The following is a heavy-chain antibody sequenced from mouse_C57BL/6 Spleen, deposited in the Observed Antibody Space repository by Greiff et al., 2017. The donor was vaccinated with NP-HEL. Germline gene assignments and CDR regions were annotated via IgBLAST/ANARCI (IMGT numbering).Heavy chain of an antibody. Sequence: VQLQQSGAELARPGASVKLSCKASGYTFTSYGISWVKQRTGQGLEWIGEIYPRSGNTYYNEKFKGKATLTADKSSSTAYMELRSLTSEDSAVYFCARSGFITTVVATGYFDYWGQGTTLTVSS. CDR1: GYTFTSYG. D-gene: IGHD1-1*01. V-gene: IGHV1-81*01. J-gene: IGHJ2*01. CDR2: IYPRSGNT. CDR3: ARSGFITTVVATGYFDY.